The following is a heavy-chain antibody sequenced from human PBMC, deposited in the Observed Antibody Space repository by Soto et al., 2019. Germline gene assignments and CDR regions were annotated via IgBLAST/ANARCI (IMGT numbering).Heavy chain of an antibody. CDR1: GFTFGSYA. D-gene: IGHD3-3*01. Sequence: GGSLRLSCASSGFTFGSYAMHWVRQAPGKGLEWVAVISYDGSNKYYADSVKGRFTISRDNSKNTLYLQMNSLRAEDTAVYYCAREYYDFWSGYYYYYYGMDVWGQGTTVTVSS. CDR3: AREYYDFWSGYYYYYYGMDV. J-gene: IGHJ6*02. CDR2: ISYDGSNK. V-gene: IGHV3-30-3*01.